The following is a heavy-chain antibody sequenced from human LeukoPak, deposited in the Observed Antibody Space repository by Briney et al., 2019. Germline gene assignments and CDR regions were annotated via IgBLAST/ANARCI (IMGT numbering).Heavy chain of an antibody. V-gene: IGHV4-39*01. D-gene: IGHD2-2*01. CDR3: ARLWDIVVVPAAMRGGGYYFDY. J-gene: IGHJ4*02. CDR1: GFTFSSSA. CDR2: IYYSGST. Sequence: GSLRLSCAASGFTFSSSAMSWVRQAPGKGVEWIGSIYYSGSTYYNPSLKSRVTISVDTSKNQFSLKLSSVTAADTAVYYCARLWDIVVVPAAMRGGGYYFDYWGQGTLVTVSS.